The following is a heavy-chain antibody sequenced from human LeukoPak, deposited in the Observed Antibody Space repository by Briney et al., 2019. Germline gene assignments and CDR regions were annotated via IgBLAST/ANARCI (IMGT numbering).Heavy chain of an antibody. D-gene: IGHD2-2*01. CDR3: ARPNVVPAARGYAFDI. CDR1: GFTFSSYS. Sequence: GGSLRLSCAASGFTFSSYSMNWVRQAPGKGLEWVSSISSSSSYIYYADSVKGRFTISRDNAKNSLYLQMNSLRAEDTAVYYCARPNVVPAARGYAFDIWGQGTMVTVSS. V-gene: IGHV3-21*01. J-gene: IGHJ3*02. CDR2: ISSSSSYI.